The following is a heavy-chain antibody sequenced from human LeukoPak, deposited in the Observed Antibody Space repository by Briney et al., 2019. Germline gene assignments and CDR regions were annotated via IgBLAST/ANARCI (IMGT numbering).Heavy chain of an antibody. J-gene: IGHJ6*04. CDR1: GYTFTGYY. D-gene: IGHD3-22*01. CDR3: ARGYYYDSSGYSLGMDV. Sequence: ASVKVSCKASGYTFTGYYMHWVRQAPGQGLEWMGWINSNSGGTNYAQKFQGRVTMTRDTSISTAYMELSRLRSDDTAVYYCARGYYYDSSGYSLGMDVWGKGTTVTASS. CDR2: INSNSGGT. V-gene: IGHV1-2*02.